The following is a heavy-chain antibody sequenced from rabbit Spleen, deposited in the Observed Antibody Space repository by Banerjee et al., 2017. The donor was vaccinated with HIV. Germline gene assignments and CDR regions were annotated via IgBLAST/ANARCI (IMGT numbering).Heavy chain of an antibody. V-gene: IGHV1S40*01. Sequence: QSLEESGGDLVKPGGSLTLTCKASGIDFSGSQYMCWVRQAPGKGLELIACIWTGSSAYTYYASWAKGRFIMSRTSSTTVTLQMTSLTAADTATYFCARDLVAVIGWNFNLWGPGTLVTVS. CDR1: GIDFSGSQY. J-gene: IGHJ4*01. CDR3: ARDLVAVIGWNFNL. CDR2: IWTGSSAYT. D-gene: IGHD1-1*01.